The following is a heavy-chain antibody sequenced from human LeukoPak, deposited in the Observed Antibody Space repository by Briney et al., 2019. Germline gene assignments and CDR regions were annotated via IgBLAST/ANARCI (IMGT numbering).Heavy chain of an antibody. CDR1: GGSISSYY. J-gene: IGHJ4*02. Sequence: SETLSLTCTVSGGSISSYYWSWIRQPPGKGLEWIGYIYYSGSTNYNPSLKSRVTISVDTSKNQFSLKLSSVTATDTAVYYCAITTMVRGVIIFDYWGQGTLVTVSS. CDR3: AITTMVRGVIIFDY. D-gene: IGHD3-10*01. V-gene: IGHV4-59*08. CDR2: IYYSGST.